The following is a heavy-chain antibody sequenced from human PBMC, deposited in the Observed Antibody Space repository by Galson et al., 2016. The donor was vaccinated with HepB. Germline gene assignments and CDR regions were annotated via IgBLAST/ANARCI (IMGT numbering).Heavy chain of an antibody. Sequence: SLRLSCAASGFTFSSYGMHWVRQAPGEGLEWVAVISYDGSNKYYADSVKGRFTISRDNAKNTLYLQMNSLRSEDTAVYYCAQGSSWNYYYYGMDVWGKGTTVTFSS. CDR3: AQGSSWNYYYYGMDV. CDR1: GFTFSSYG. D-gene: IGHD6-13*01. J-gene: IGHJ6*04. V-gene: IGHV3-30*18. CDR2: ISYDGSNK.